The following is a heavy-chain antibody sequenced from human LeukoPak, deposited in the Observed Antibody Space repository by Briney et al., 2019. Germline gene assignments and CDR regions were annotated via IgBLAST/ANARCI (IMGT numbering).Heavy chain of an antibody. CDR1: GFTFSSYA. J-gene: IGHJ4*02. CDR2: IRGGGGST. Sequence: GGSLRLSCAASGFTFSSYAMSWVRQAPGKGLEWVSAIRGGGGSTYYADSVKGRFTISRDNSKNTLYLQMNSLRAEDTAVYYCAKGGRGGSYYYFDYWGQGTLVTVSS. CDR3: AKGGRGGSYYYFDY. V-gene: IGHV3-23*01. D-gene: IGHD1-26*01.